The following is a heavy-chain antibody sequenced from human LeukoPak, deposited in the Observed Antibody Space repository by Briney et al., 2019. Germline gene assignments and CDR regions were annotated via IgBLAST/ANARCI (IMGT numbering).Heavy chain of an antibody. Sequence: GGSLRLSCAASGFTFSSYSMNWVRQAPGKGLEWVSSISSSSSYIYYADSVKGRFTISRDNSKNTLYLQMNSLRAEDTAVYYCAKETYYDILTGYNDGMDVWGQGTTVTVSS. J-gene: IGHJ6*02. CDR2: ISSSSSYI. CDR3: AKETYYDILTGYNDGMDV. V-gene: IGHV3-21*04. D-gene: IGHD3-9*01. CDR1: GFTFSSYS.